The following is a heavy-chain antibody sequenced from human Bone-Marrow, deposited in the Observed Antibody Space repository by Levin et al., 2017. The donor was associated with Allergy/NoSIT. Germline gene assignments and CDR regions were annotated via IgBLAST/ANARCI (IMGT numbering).Heavy chain of an antibody. V-gene: IGHV3-74*01. CDR3: TRDAPHRRLVP. Sequence: ETLSLTCAASGFTFSNFWMHWVRQTPGKGLVWVSRIDNDGRTTIYADSVKGRFTVSRDNAKNTLYLQMNSLTVDDTAVYYCTRDAPHRRLVPWGQGTLVTVSS. J-gene: IGHJ5*02. CDR2: IDNDGRTT. CDR1: GFTFSNFW.